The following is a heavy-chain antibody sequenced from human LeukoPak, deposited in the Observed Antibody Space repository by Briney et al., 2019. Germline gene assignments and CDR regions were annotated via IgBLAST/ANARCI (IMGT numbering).Heavy chain of an antibody. CDR1: GFTFSRCA. CDR3: AKDSGQLYYYGSGSFDF. V-gene: IGHV3-23*01. Sequence: GGSLRLSCAASGFTFSRCAMSWVRQAPGKGLERVSAISGSGGSTYNADSVKGRFTISRDNSKNTLYLQMNSLRAEDTALYYCAKDSGQLYYYGSGSFDFWGQGTLVTVSS. J-gene: IGHJ4*02. CDR2: ISGSGGST. D-gene: IGHD3-10*01.